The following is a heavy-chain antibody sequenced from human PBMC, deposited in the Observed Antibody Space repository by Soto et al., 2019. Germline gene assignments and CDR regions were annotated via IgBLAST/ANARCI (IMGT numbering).Heavy chain of an antibody. CDR3: AKDRQQLVPSEFDY. CDR2: ISGSGGST. Sequence: GGSLRLSCAASGFTFSNYAMNWVRQDPGKGLEWVSTISGSGGSTYYADSVKGRFTISRDNSKNTLYLQMNSLRAEDTAVYYCAKDRQQLVPSEFDYWGRGTLVTVSS. V-gene: IGHV3-23*01. J-gene: IGHJ4*02. D-gene: IGHD6-13*01. CDR1: GFTFSNYA.